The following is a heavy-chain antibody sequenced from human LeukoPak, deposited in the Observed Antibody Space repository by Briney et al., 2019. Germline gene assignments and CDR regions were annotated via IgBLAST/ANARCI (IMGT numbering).Heavy chain of an antibody. CDR3: ASMYYDFWSGYFPFDY. Sequence: GGSLRLSCAASGFTVSSNYMSWVRQAPGKGLEWVSVIYSGGSTYYADSVKGRFTISRDNSKNTLYLQMNSLRVEDTAVYYCASMYYDFWSGYFPFDYWGQGTLVTVSS. CDR2: IYSGGST. CDR1: GFTVSSNY. V-gene: IGHV3-66*01. J-gene: IGHJ4*02. D-gene: IGHD3-3*01.